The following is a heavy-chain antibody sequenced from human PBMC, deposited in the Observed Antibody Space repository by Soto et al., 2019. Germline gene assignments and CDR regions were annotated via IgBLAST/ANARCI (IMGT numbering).Heavy chain of an antibody. Sequence: SETLSLTCAVYGGSFSGYYWSWIRQPPGKGLEWIGEINHSGSTNYNPSLKSRVTISVDTSKNQFSLKLSSVTAADTAVYYCARGKRQQLGYYYYGMDVWGQGTTVTVSS. D-gene: IGHD6-13*01. CDR2: INHSGST. V-gene: IGHV4-34*01. CDR1: GGSFSGYY. J-gene: IGHJ6*02. CDR3: ARGKRQQLGYYYYGMDV.